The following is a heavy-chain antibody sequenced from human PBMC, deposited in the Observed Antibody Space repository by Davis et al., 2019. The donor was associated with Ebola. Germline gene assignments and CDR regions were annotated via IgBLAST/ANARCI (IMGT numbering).Heavy chain of an antibody. CDR3: ARVVAVAGTAPLDY. D-gene: IGHD6-19*01. CDR1: GYTFTSYY. J-gene: IGHJ4*02. V-gene: IGHV1-46*01. Sequence: VKVSCKASGYTFTSYYMHWVRQAPGQGLEWMGIINPSGGSTSYAQKFQGRVTMTGDTSISTAYMDLNRLRSDDTAVYYCARVVAVAGTAPLDYWGQGTLVTVSS. CDR2: INPSGGST.